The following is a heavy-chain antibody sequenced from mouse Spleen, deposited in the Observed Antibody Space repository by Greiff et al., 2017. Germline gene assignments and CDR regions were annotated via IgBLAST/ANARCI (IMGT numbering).Heavy chain of an antibody. CDR3: ASGGYYGFFAY. CDR2: IYPGDGDT. Sequence: QVQLQQSGPELVKPGASVKISCKASGYAFSSSWMNWVKQRPGKGLEWIGRIYPGDGDTNYNGKFKGKATLTADKSSSTAYMQLSSLTSEDSAVYFCASGGYYGFFAYWGQGTLVTVSA. CDR1: GYAFSSSW. V-gene: IGHV1-82*01. D-gene: IGHD1-2*01. J-gene: IGHJ3*01.